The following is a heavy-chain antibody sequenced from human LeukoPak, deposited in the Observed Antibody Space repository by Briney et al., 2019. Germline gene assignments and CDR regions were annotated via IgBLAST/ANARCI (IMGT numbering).Heavy chain of an antibody. V-gene: IGHV4-34*01. D-gene: IGHD3-22*01. CDR2: VNRSGAT. Sequence: PSETLSLTCSVSGLSFTIYQWSWIRQPPGKGLEWIGEVNRSGATNYNPSLKSRLTISMDTSKNQFSLELSSVTAADTAVYYCARDQYDSGGSFLGNDYWGQGTLVTVSS. CDR3: ARDQYDSGGSFLGNDY. J-gene: IGHJ4*02. CDR1: GLSFTIYQ.